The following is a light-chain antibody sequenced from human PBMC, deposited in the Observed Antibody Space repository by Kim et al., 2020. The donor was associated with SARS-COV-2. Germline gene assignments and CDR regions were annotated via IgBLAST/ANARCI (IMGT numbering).Light chain of an antibody. J-gene: IGLJ3*02. CDR3: YSYAGSNNWV. Sequence: GQSVTISFTGTSSDIGGYNYVSWYQQHPGKAPKLMIYEVNKRPSGVPDRFSGSKSGNTASLTVSGLQAEDEADYYCYSYAGSNNWVFGGGTQLTVL. CDR1: SSDIGGYNY. V-gene: IGLV2-8*01. CDR2: EVN.